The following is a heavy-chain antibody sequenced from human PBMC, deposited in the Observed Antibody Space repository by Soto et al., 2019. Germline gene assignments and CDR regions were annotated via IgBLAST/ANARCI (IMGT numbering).Heavy chain of an antibody. CDR2: IIPVFGRP. V-gene: IGHV1-69*13. CDR3: AREGSGYNL. CDR1: GGSFSSFG. D-gene: IGHD5-12*01. Sequence: ASVKVSCKASGGSFSSFGISWVRQAPGQGLEWMGGIIPVFGRPNYAQRFRGRLTITADESTNTVYLELIDLRSEDTAVYYCAREGSGYNLWGQGTQVTVSS. J-gene: IGHJ1*01.